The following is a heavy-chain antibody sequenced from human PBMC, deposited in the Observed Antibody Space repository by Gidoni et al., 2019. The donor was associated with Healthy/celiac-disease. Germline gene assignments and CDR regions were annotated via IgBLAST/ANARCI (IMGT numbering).Heavy chain of an antibody. CDR2: ISGSGGST. V-gene: IGHV3-23*01. CDR1: GFTFSSYA. CDR3: AKGNGDYPIWCYYMDV. J-gene: IGHJ6*03. Sequence: EVQLLESGGGLVQPGGSLRLSCAASGFTFSSYAMSWVRQAPGKGLEWVSAISGSGGSTYYADSVKGRFTISRDNSKNTLYLQMNSLRAEDTAVYYCAKGNGDYPIWCYYMDVWGKGTTVTVSS. D-gene: IGHD4-17*01.